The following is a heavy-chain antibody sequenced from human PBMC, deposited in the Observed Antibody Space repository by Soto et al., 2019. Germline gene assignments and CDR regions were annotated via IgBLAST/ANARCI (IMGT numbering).Heavy chain of an antibody. D-gene: IGHD3-10*01. J-gene: IGHJ5*02. V-gene: IGHV3-53*01. CDR3: ARELPMVRGVTSTHWFYT. CDR1: GFTVINNY. CDR2: IYSGGST. Sequence: PGGSLRLSCAASGFTVINNYMSWVRQAPGKGLEWVSIIYSGGSTFYSDSVKGRFTISRDNSKNTLYLQMNSLRAEDTAVYYCARELPMVRGVTSTHWFYTWGQGTLVTVSS.